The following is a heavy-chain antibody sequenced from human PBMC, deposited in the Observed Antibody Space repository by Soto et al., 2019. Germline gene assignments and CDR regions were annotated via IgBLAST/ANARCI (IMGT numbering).Heavy chain of an antibody. CDR3: ATYGAGGSYFDY. J-gene: IGHJ4*02. Sequence: PGGSLRLSCAASGFSFSSYWMSWVRQAPGKGLEWVANIKQDGSEKYYVDSVKGRFTISRDNAKNSLYLQMNNLRAEDTAVYYCATYGAGGSYFDYWGQGTLVTVSS. D-gene: IGHD3-16*01. V-gene: IGHV3-7*03. CDR2: IKQDGSEK. CDR1: GFSFSSYW.